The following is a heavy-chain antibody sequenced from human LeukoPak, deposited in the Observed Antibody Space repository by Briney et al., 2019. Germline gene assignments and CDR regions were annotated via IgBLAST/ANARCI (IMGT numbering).Heavy chain of an antibody. V-gene: IGHV3-23*01. D-gene: IGHD6-13*01. CDR2: ISGTGGST. CDR3: AKDPRAQQLVPWFYYYGMDV. Sequence: GGSLRLSCEVFGFTFSSYAMTWVRQAPGKGLEWVSTISGTGGSTYYADPVKGRFTISRDNSKNTLYLQMNSLRAEDTAVYYCAKDPRAQQLVPWFYYYGMDVWGQGTTVTVSS. J-gene: IGHJ6*02. CDR1: GFTFSSYA.